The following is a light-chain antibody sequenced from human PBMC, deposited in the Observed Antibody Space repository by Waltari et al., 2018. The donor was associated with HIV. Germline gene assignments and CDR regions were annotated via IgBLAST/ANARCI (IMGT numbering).Light chain of an antibody. Sequence: QSVLTQPPSASGTPGQRVTISCSGSSSNIEFNYVYWYQQVPGTAPKLLIYKNDQWPSGVPDRFSASKSGTSASLVISGLRSDDEADYYCAAWDNRLSGRVFGTGTRVTVL. V-gene: IGLV1-47*01. CDR3: AAWDNRLSGRV. CDR2: KND. J-gene: IGLJ1*01. CDR1: SSNIEFNY.